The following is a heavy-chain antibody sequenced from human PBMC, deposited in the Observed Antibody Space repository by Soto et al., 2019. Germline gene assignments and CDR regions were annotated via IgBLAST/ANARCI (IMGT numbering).Heavy chain of an antibody. CDR3: VREDDTTGSYSWFDP. J-gene: IGHJ5*02. D-gene: IGHD3-22*01. CDR2: FVPVFGSA. V-gene: IGHV1-69*01. Sequence: QVQLVQSGAEVKKPGSSVRVSCQASGATFNTITINWVRQAPGQGLEWMGGFVPVFGSATYAQQFRGRLTISADASTRSFYMHLREVKSEDTALYFCVREDDTTGSYSWFDPWGPGTLVTVSS. CDR1: GATFNTIT.